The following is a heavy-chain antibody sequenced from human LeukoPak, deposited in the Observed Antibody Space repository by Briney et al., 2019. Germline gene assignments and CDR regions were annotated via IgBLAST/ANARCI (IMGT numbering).Heavy chain of an antibody. J-gene: IGHJ4*02. CDR2: ISGSGGST. Sequence: GGSLRLSCAASGFTFSSYAMSWVRQAPGKGLEWVSAISGSGGSTYYADSVKGRFTISRDNSKNTLYLQMNSLRAEDTAVYYCAKDPYCGGDCYGDYFDYWGQGTPVTVSS. CDR3: AKDPYCGGDCYGDYFDY. CDR1: GFTFSSYA. V-gene: IGHV3-23*01. D-gene: IGHD2-21*02.